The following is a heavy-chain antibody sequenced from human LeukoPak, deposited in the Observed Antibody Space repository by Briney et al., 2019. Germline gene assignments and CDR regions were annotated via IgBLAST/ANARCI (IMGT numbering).Heavy chain of an antibody. Sequence: GGSLRLSCAASGFTFTSHWMSWVRQAPGKGLEWVANIKQDGSEMYYVDSVRGRFTISRDNSKNTLYLQMNSLRAEDTAVYYCATGVPDVAATLTFDCWGQGTLVTVSS. CDR3: ATGVPDVAATLTFDC. V-gene: IGHV3-7*04. CDR2: IKQDGSEM. D-gene: IGHD2-15*01. J-gene: IGHJ4*02. CDR1: GFTFTSHW.